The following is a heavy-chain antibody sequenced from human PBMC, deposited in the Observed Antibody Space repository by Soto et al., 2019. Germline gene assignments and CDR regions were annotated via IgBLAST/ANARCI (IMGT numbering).Heavy chain of an antibody. J-gene: IGHJ4*02. CDR1: GGSISSYY. CDR2: IYYSGST. D-gene: IGHD1-1*01. Sequence: QVQLQESGPGLVKPSETLSLTCTVSGGSISSYYWSWIRQPPGKGLEWIGYIYYSGSTNYNPSLKSRVTISVDTSKNQFSLKLSSVTAADTAVYYGARWKDHFDYWGQGTLVTVSS. CDR3: ARWKDHFDY. V-gene: IGHV4-59*01.